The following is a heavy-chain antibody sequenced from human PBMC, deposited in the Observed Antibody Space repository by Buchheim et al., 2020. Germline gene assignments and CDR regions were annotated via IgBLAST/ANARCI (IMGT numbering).Heavy chain of an antibody. Sequence: QVQLVESGGGVVQPGRSLRLSCAASGFTFSSYGMHWVRQAPGKGLEWVAVISYDGSNKYYADSVKGRFTISRDNSKNTLYLQMNSLRAEDTAVYYCAKDRGSGSPPDDAFDIWGQGT. CDR2: ISYDGSNK. V-gene: IGHV3-30*18. J-gene: IGHJ3*02. CDR3: AKDRGSGSPPDDAFDI. CDR1: GFTFSSYG. D-gene: IGHD3-10*01.